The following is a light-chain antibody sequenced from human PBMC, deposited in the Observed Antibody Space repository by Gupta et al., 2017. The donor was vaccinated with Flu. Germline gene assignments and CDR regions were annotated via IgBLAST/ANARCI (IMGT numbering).Light chain of an antibody. CDR3: QLYNNWPPST. V-gene: IGKV3-15*01. CDR1: QSGSST. J-gene: IGKJ1*01. Sequence: ERGTRSCRACQSGSSTLSLYQHKPGPAPTRLIYVASTMATGIPSRFSCSGSGSELTLTISNLQSEDFAVYYCQLYNNWPPSTFGQGTKVEIK. CDR2: VAS.